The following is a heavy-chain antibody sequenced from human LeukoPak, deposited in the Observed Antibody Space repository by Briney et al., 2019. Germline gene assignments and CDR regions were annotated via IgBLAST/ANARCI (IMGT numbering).Heavy chain of an antibody. D-gene: IGHD6-13*01. CDR2: INQDGSAT. J-gene: IGHJ4*02. CDR1: GFTFSTSW. CDR3: ARDWGIAAAGTPFDY. V-gene: IGHV3-7*01. Sequence: GGSLRLSCAASGFTFSTSWMTWVRQAPGKGLEWVADINQDGSATASVDSVKGRFTISRDNAKNSLYLQMNSLRAEDTAVYYCARDWGIAAAGTPFDYWGQGTLVTVSS.